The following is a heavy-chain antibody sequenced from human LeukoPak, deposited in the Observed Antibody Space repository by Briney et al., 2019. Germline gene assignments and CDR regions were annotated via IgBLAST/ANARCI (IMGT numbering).Heavy chain of an antibody. CDR3: TIAAAGLPAFYGMDV. D-gene: IGHD6-13*01. V-gene: IGHV3-53*04. CDR1: GFNFDDFG. J-gene: IGHJ6*02. CDR2: IYSGGST. Sequence: GGSLRLSCAASGFNFDDFGMSWVRQAPGKGLEWVSVIYSGGSTYYADSVKGRFTISRHNSKNTLYLQMNSLGAEDTAVYYCTIAAAGLPAFYGMDVWGQGTTVTVSS.